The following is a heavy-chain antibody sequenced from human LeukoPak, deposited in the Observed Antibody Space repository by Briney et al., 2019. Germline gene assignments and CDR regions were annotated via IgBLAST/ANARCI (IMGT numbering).Heavy chain of an antibody. V-gene: IGHV3-23*01. Sequence: GGSLRLSCAASGFTFSTYAMSWVRQAPGKGLEWVSSISGSGGSTYYADSVKGRFTISRDNSKNTLYLQMNGLRAEDTAVYYCAKDQTRWFGEPTPLWYFDLWGRGTLVTVSS. CDR1: GFTFSTYA. CDR3: AKDQTRWFGEPTPLWYFDL. J-gene: IGHJ2*01. CDR2: ISGSGGST. D-gene: IGHD3-10*01.